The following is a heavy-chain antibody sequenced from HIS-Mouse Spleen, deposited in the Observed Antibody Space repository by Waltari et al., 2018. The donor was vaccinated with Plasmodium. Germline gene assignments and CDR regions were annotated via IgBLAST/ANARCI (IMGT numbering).Heavy chain of an antibody. V-gene: IGHV1-2*02. Sequence: QVQLVQSGAEVKKPGASVKVSCKASGYTFTGYYMHWVRQAPGHGLEWMGWIKPNSGVTNYAQKFQGRVTMTRDTSISTAYMELSRLRSDDTAVYYCARVLGYKAAAGTFVEYFQHWGQGTLVTVSS. CDR1: GYTFTGYY. D-gene: IGHD6-13*01. CDR3: ARVLGYKAAAGTFVEYFQH. CDR2: IKPNSGVT. J-gene: IGHJ1*01.